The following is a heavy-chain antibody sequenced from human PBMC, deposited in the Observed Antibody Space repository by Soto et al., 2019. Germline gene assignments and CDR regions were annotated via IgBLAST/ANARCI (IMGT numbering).Heavy chain of an antibody. D-gene: IGHD3-9*01. Sequence: ASVKVSCKASGYTFTSYGISWVRQAPGQGLEWMGWISAYNGNTNYAQKLQGRVTMTTDTSTSTAYMDVRGLGSDDTAVYYCARLGTGRYYYYYMDVWGKGTTVTVSS. CDR1: GYTFTSYG. CDR2: ISAYNGNT. V-gene: IGHV1-18*01. CDR3: ARLGTGRYYYYYMDV. J-gene: IGHJ6*03.